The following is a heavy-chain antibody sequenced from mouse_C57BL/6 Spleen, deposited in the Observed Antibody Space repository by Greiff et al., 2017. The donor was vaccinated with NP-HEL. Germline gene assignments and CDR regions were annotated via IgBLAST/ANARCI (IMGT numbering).Heavy chain of an antibody. CDR3: ARRAYYSNSPWFAY. J-gene: IGHJ3*01. Sequence: QVQLQQPGAELVRPGSSVKLSCKASGYTFTSYWMEWVKQRPGQGLEWIGNIYPSDSETHYNQKFKDKATLTVDKSSSTAYMQLSSLTSEDSAVYYCARRAYYSNSPWFAYWGQGTLVTVSA. V-gene: IGHV1-61*01. CDR1: GYTFTSYW. D-gene: IGHD2-5*01. CDR2: IYPSDSET.